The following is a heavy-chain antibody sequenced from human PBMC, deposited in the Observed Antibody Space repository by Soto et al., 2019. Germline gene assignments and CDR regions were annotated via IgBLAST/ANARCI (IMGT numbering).Heavy chain of an antibody. J-gene: IGHJ1*01. CDR3: ARSYCGGDCYAEYFQH. Sequence: QVQLVQSGAEVKKPGASVKVSCKASGYTFTGYYMHWVRQAPGQGLEWMGWINPNSGGTNYAQKFQGWVTMTRDTSISKAYMELSRLRSDDTAVYYCARSYCGGDCYAEYFQHWGQGTLVTVSS. V-gene: IGHV1-2*04. D-gene: IGHD2-21*02. CDR1: GYTFTGYY. CDR2: INPNSGGT.